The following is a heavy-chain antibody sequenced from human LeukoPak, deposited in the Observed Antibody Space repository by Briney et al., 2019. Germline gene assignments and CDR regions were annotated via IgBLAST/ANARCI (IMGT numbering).Heavy chain of an antibody. D-gene: IGHD6-13*01. J-gene: IGHJ5*02. CDR3: ARDRDSSSWYETNWFDP. Sequence: PGGSLRLSCAASGFTFSSYAMHWVRQAPGKGLEWVAFISYDGSNKYYADSVKGRFTISRDNSKNTLYLQMNSLRAEDTAVYYCARDRDSSSWYETNWFDPWGQGTLVTVSS. V-gene: IGHV3-30-3*01. CDR2: ISYDGSNK. CDR1: GFTFSSYA.